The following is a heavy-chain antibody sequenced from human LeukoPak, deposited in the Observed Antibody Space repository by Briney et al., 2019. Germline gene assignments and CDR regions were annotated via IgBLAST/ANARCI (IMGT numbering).Heavy chain of an antibody. CDR2: IYSGGST. CDR3: TTLFNWIHLEIDP. V-gene: IGHV3-53*01. D-gene: IGHD5-18*01. CDR1: GFTVSSNY. Sequence: GGSLRLSCAASGFTVSSNYMSWVRQAPGKGLEWVSVIYSGGSTYYADSVKGRFTISRDNSKNTLYLQMNSLRAEDTAVYYCTTLFNWIHLEIDPWGQGSLVTVSS. J-gene: IGHJ5*02.